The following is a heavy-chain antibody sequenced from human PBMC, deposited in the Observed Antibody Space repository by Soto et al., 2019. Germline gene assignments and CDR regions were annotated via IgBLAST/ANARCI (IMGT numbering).Heavy chain of an antibody. D-gene: IGHD3-9*01. CDR3: AKFSRLLRYFDWLSEHFDY. Sequence: PGGSLRLSCAASGFTFSSYAMSWVRQAPGKGLEWVSAISGSGGSTYYADSVKGRFTISRDNSKNTLYLQMNSLRAEDTAVYYCAKFSRLLRYFDWLSEHFDYWGQGTLVTVSS. CDR2: ISGSGGST. CDR1: GFTFSSYA. J-gene: IGHJ4*02. V-gene: IGHV3-23*01.